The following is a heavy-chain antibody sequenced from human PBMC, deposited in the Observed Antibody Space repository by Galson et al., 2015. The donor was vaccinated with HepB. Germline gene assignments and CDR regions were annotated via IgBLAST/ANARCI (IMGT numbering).Heavy chain of an antibody. D-gene: IGHD3-3*01. J-gene: IGHJ6*03. V-gene: IGHV4-4*02. CDR1: GGSISSSNW. CDR2: IYHSGST. Sequence: SETLSLTCAVSGGSISSSNWWSWVRQPPGKGLEWIGEIYHSGSTNYNPSLKSRVTISVDKSKNQFSLKLSSVTAADTAVYYCARDCFTQPSYDFASCYMDVWGKGTTVTVSS. CDR3: ARDCFTQPSYDFASCYMDV.